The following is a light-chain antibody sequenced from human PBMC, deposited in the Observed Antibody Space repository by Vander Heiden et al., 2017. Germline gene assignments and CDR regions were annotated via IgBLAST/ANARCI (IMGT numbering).Light chain of an antibody. Sequence: QSVLPQPPSASGTPGKRVTISCSGSSSNIGSNTVTWYQQRPGTAPKLLIYSNNQRPSGVPDRFSGSKSGTSASLSISGLQSEDEADYYCAAWDDSLNGYVFGTGTKVTVL. J-gene: IGLJ1*01. V-gene: IGLV1-44*01. CDR1: SSNIGSNT. CDR2: SNN. CDR3: AAWDDSLNGYV.